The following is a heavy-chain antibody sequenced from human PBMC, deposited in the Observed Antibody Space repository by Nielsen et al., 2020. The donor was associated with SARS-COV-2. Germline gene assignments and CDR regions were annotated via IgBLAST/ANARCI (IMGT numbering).Heavy chain of an antibody. CDR2: INHSGST. CDR1: GGSFSGYY. CDR3: ARGGRYYYYGMDV. Sequence: SETLSLTCAVYGGSFSGYYWSWIRQPPGKGLEWIGEINHSGSTNYNPSLKSRVTTSVDTSKNQFSLKLSSVTAADTAVYYCARGGRYYYYGMDVWGQGTTVTVS. J-gene: IGHJ6*02. V-gene: IGHV4-34*01. D-gene: IGHD2-15*01.